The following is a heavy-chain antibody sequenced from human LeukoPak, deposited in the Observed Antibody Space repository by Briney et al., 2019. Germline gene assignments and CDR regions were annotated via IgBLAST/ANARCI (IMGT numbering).Heavy chain of an antibody. J-gene: IGHJ3*02. V-gene: IGHV3-74*01. CDR3: AREETVTIDVFDI. CDR2: IHSDGAST. Sequence: GGSLRLSCATSGFTFSRYWMHWVRQAPGKGLVWVSRIHSDGASTSPADSVKGRFTISRDNAKNTLYLQMNSLRAEDTAVYYCAREETVTIDVFDIWGQGTMVTVSS. D-gene: IGHD4-11*01. CDR1: GFTFSRYW.